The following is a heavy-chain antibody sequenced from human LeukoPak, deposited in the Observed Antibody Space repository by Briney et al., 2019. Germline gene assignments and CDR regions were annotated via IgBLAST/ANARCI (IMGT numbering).Heavy chain of an antibody. CDR3: ARALGYCRSTSCALDY. CDR2: IYSGGST. V-gene: IGHV3-53*05. Sequence: GGSLRLSCAASGFTVSSNYMSWVRQAPAKGLEWVSVIYSGGSTYYADSVKGRFTISRDNSKNTLYLQMGSLRAEDMAVYYCARALGYCRSTSCALDYWGQGTLVTVSS. CDR1: GFTVSSNY. J-gene: IGHJ4*02. D-gene: IGHD2-2*01.